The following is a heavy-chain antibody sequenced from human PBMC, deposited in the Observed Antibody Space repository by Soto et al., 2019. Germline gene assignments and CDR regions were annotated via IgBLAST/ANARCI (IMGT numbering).Heavy chain of an antibody. CDR1: GGTFSRHS. D-gene: IGHD3-10*01. Sequence: QVEMVQSGAEVKKPGSSARVSCKVSGGTFSRHSISWVRQAPGQGLEWMGGIIPIFEATQYAQKFQGRLTISADESAASFHMDLSGLRPEYTAIYYCARDLTAVRGSWGQGTLVTVS. J-gene: IGHJ4*02. CDR2: IIPIFEAT. V-gene: IGHV1-69*01. CDR3: ARDLTAVRGS.